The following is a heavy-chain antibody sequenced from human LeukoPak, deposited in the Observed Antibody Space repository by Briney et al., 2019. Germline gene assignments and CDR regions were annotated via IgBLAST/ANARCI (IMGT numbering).Heavy chain of an antibody. Sequence: PSETLSLTCTVSGGSISSGSYYWSWIRQPAGKGLEWIGRIYTSGSTNYNPSLKSRVTISVDTSKNQFSLKPSSVTAADTAVYYCASLPAYGDTRFDYWGQGTLVTVSS. V-gene: IGHV4-61*02. D-gene: IGHD4-17*01. J-gene: IGHJ4*02. CDR3: ASLPAYGDTRFDY. CDR2: IYTSGST. CDR1: GGSISSGSYY.